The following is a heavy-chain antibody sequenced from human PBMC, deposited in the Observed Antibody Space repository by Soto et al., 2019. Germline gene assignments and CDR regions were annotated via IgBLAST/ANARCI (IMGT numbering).Heavy chain of an antibody. CDR1: GFSLSTSGVG. Sequence: SGPTLVNPTQTLTLTCTFSGFSLSTSGVGVGWIRQPPGKALEWLALIYWNDDKRYSPSLKSRLTTTKDTSKNQVVLTMTNMDPVDTATYYCAHSTLSYYDILTGYYKNWFDPWGQGTLVTVSS. D-gene: IGHD3-9*01. CDR3: AHSTLSYYDILTGYYKNWFDP. CDR2: IYWNDDK. J-gene: IGHJ5*02. V-gene: IGHV2-5*01.